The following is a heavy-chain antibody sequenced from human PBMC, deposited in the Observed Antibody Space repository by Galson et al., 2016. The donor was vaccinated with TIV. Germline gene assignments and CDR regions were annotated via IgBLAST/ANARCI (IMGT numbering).Heavy chain of an antibody. Sequence: ETLSLTCTVSGGSISSGSYYWTWIRQPPGKGLEWVGYIYYSGGTNYNPSLKSRVTISVDTSKNQFSLHLSSVTAADTAVYYCAREVYYFDRSGYYFDQWGQGTQVTVSS. V-gene: IGHV4-61*01. CDR2: IYYSGGT. CDR3: AREVYYFDRSGYYFDQ. CDR1: GGSISSGSYY. J-gene: IGHJ4*02. D-gene: IGHD3-22*01.